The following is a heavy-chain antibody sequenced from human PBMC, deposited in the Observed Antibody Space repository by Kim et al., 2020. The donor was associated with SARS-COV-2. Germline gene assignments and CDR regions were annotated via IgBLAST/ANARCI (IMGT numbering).Heavy chain of an antibody. CDR2: IYYSGST. CDR3: ILWFGDHTWGAFDI. CDR1: GGSISSSSYY. Sequence: SETLSLTCTVSGGSISSSSYYWGWIRQPPGKGLEWIGSIYYSGSTYYNPSLKSRVTISVDTSKNQFSLKLSSVTAADTAVYYCILWFGDHTWGAFDIWGQGTMVTVSS. D-gene: IGHD3-10*01. V-gene: IGHV4-39*01. J-gene: IGHJ3*02.